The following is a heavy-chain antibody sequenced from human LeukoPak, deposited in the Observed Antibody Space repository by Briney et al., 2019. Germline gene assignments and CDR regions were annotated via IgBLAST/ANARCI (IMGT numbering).Heavy chain of an antibody. CDR2: IYYSGST. CDR1: GGSISSGGYY. J-gene: IGHJ6*02. V-gene: IGHV4-31*03. Sequence: PSQTLSLTCTVSGGSISSGGYYWSWIRQHPGKGLERIGYIYYSGSTYYNPSLKSRVTISVDTSKNQFSLKLSSVTAADTAVYHCARVSPGYYGMDVWGQGTTVTVSS. CDR3: ARVSPGYYGMDV.